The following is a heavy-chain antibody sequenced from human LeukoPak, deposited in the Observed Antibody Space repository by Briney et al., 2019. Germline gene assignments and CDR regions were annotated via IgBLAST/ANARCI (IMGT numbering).Heavy chain of an antibody. CDR1: GGTFSSYA. CDR3: ARGGPNSGGWTLDH. CDR2: IIPIFGTA. J-gene: IGHJ4*02. V-gene: IGHV1-69*05. D-gene: IGHD6-19*01. Sequence: SVKVSCKASGGTFSSYAINWVRQAPGQGLEWMGGIIPIFGTANYAQKFQGRVTITTDESTSTAYMELSSLTSEDMAVFFCARGGPNSGGWTLDHWGQGTLVSVSS.